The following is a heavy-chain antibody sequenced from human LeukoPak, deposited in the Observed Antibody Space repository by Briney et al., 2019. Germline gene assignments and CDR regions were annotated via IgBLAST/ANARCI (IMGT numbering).Heavy chain of an antibody. CDR2: TSHSGST. V-gene: IGHV4-34*01. J-gene: IGHJ4*02. CDR3: AREGIIAAGGTWDY. Sequence: SETLSLTCAVYGESFSDYYWSWLRQPPGKGLEWIGETSHSGSTNYNPSLKSRVTISVDTSKRQFSLRLTSVSAADTAVYYCAREGIIAAGGTWDYWGQGTLVTASS. D-gene: IGHD6-13*01. CDR1: GESFSDYY.